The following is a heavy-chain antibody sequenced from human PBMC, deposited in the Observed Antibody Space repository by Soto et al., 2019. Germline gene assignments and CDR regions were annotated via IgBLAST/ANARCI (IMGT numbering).Heavy chain of an antibody. CDR1: RYTFTSYD. CDR2: MNPNSGNT. V-gene: IGHV1-8*01. Sequence: QVQLVQSGAEVKKSGASVKVSCKASRYTFTSYDINWVRQATGQGLEWMGWMNPNSGNTGYAQKFQGRITMTRNNSTNTAYMELSSLRSEDTAVYYCARGQEVWWNAGPLGLHGLDVWGQGTTVTVSS. D-gene: IGHD3-16*01. CDR3: ARGQEVWWNAGPLGLHGLDV. J-gene: IGHJ6*02.